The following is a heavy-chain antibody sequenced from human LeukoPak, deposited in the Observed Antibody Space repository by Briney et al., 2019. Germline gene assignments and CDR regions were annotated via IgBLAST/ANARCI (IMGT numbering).Heavy chain of an antibody. CDR3: ARTYYYDSSGSMPLGY. V-gene: IGHV5-51*01. J-gene: IGHJ4*02. CDR1: GYSFTSYW. D-gene: IGHD3-22*01. CDR2: IYPGDSDT. Sequence: PGESLKISCKGSGYSFTSYWIGWVRQMPGKGLEWMGIIYPGDSDTRYSPSFQGQVTISADKSISTAYLQWSSLKASDTAMYYCARTYYYDSSGSMPLGYWGQGTLVTVSS.